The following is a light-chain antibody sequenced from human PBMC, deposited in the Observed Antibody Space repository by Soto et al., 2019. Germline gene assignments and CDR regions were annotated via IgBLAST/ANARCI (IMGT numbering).Light chain of an antibody. Sequence: EIVLTQSPGTLSLSPGEGATLSCRSSQYIASSYLAWYQQRRGQAPRLLIYGASSRATGIPDRFSGRGSGTDFTLTISRLEPDDFATYYCQQYNSYSYTFGQGTKVDIK. CDR1: QYIASSY. V-gene: IGKV3-20*01. J-gene: IGKJ2*01. CDR3: QQYNSYSYT. CDR2: GAS.